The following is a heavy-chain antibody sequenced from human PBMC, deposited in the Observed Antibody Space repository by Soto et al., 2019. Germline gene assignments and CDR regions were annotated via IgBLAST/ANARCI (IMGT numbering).Heavy chain of an antibody. J-gene: IGHJ4*02. V-gene: IGHV1-18*01. CDR1: GYTFTTYA. D-gene: IGHD2-21*01. Sequence: ASVKVSCKASGYTFTTYAISWLRQAPGQGLEWMGWMNTYTGNTDYAQSLRGRVTMTRDTSTDTAYMELRSLRSDDTAMYYCARDRLHRTSSIIFDDWGQGALVTGSS. CDR2: MNTYTGNT. CDR3: ARDRLHRTSSIIFDD.